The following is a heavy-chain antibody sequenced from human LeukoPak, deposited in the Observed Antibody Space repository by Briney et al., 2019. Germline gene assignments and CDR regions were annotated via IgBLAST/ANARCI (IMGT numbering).Heavy chain of an antibody. CDR1: GFTFSTYA. Sequence: GGSLRLSCAASGFTFSTYAMHWVRQAPGKGLEWVAVISYDGSNKYYADSVKGRFTISRDNSKNTLYLQMNSLRAEDTAVYYCASLYSGSSWSYYYYYMDVWGKGTTVTISS. D-gene: IGHD1-26*01. CDR2: ISYDGSNK. CDR3: ASLYSGSSWSYYYYYMDV. J-gene: IGHJ6*03. V-gene: IGHV3-30*14.